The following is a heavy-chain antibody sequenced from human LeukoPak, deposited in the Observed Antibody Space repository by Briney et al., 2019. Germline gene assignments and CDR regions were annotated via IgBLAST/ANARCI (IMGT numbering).Heavy chain of an antibody. J-gene: IGHJ4*02. CDR2: IYPGDSDT. CDR3: ARLPDVLEHQITDY. D-gene: IGHD2-8*01. Sequence: GESLKISCKGSGYSFTSYWIGWVRQKPGKGLEWMGTIYPGDSDTRYSPSFQGQVTISADKSISTAYLQLSSLKASDTAMYYCARLPDVLEHQITDYWGQGTLVTVSS. CDR1: GYSFTSYW. V-gene: IGHV5-51*01.